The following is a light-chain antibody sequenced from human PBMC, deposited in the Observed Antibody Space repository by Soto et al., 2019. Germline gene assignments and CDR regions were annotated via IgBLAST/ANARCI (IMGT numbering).Light chain of an antibody. CDR1: QDIRND. Sequence: DIQMTQSPSSLSASVGDRVSITCRASQDIRNDLGWFQQKPGKSPKLLIYAASNLQSGVPSRFSGSGSGTDFTLTISNLQPEDFATYFCQQSYTTPVYSFGQGTKLEIK. CDR2: AAS. J-gene: IGKJ2*01. V-gene: IGKV1-39*01. CDR3: QQSYTTPVYS.